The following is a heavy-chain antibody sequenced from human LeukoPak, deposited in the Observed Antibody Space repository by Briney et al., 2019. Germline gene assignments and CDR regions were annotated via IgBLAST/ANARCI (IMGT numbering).Heavy chain of an antibody. CDR3: ARDTYSSSWASDY. V-gene: IGHV1-2*02. Sequence: GASVKVSCKASGYTFTGYYMHWVRQAPGQGLEWMGWINPNSGGTNYAQKFQGRVTMTRDTSISTAYMELSRLRSDDTAVYYCARDTYSSSWASDYWGQGTLVTVSS. CDR2: INPNSGGT. D-gene: IGHD6-13*01. J-gene: IGHJ4*02. CDR1: GYTFTGYY.